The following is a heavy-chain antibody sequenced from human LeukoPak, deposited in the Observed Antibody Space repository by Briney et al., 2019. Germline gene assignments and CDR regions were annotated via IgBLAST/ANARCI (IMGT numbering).Heavy chain of an antibody. CDR3: AGAREYPNWFDP. Sequence: SVKVSCKASGGTFSSYAISWVRQAPGQGLEWMGGIIPIFGTANYAQKFQGRVTITADESTSTAYMELSSLRSEDTAVYYCAGAREYPNWFDPWGQGTLVTVSS. J-gene: IGHJ5*02. CDR1: GGTFSSYA. D-gene: IGHD2/OR15-2a*01. CDR2: IIPIFGTA. V-gene: IGHV1-69*13.